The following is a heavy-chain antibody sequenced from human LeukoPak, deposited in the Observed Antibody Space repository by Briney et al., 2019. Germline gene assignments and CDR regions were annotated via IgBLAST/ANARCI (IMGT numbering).Heavy chain of an antibody. CDR2: IRSKAYGGTT. CDR1: GFTFGDYA. CDR3: TRDPRYGYNRTPFDY. Sequence: GRSLRLSCTASGFTFGDYAMSWFRQAPGKGLEWVGFIRSKAYGGTTEYAASVKGRFTISRDDSKSIAYLQMNSLKTEDTAVYYCTRDPRYGYNRTPFDYWGQGTLVTVSS. V-gene: IGHV3-49*03. D-gene: IGHD5-24*01. J-gene: IGHJ4*02.